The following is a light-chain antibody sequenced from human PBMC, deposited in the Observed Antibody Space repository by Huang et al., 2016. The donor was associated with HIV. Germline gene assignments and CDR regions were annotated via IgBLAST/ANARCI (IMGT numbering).Light chain of an antibody. CDR2: DVS. CDR3: QQRANWPPLT. Sequence: EIVLTPSPTPLSFSPGERATLSCRASQKVTDYVAGYQQKPGQAPRLLIYDVSNRATGVPARFSGSGSGTDFTLTISSLEPEDFAVYYCQQRANWPPLTFGGGTKVEIK. V-gene: IGKV3-11*01. J-gene: IGKJ4*01. CDR1: QKVTDY.